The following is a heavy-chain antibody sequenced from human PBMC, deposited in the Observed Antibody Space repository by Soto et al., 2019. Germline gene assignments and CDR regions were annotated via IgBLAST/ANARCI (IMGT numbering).Heavy chain of an antibody. CDR1: GYTFTSYG. V-gene: IGHV1-18*01. CDR3: ARDYKQGGWYYGDMDY. CDR2: ISAYNGNT. D-gene: IGHD6-19*01. J-gene: IGHJ4*02. Sequence: QVQLVQSGAEVKKPGASVKVSCKASGYTFTSYGISWVRQAPGQGLEWMGWISAYNGNTNYAQKLQGRVTMTTDTATSTGYRELRSVRSDDTAVYYCARDYKQGGWYYGDMDYWGQGTLVTVSS.